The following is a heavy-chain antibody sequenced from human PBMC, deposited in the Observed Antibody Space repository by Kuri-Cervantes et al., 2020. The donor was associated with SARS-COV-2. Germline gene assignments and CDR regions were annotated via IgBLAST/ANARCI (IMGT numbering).Heavy chain of an antibody. CDR3: ARRGDNFWSGYYFDY. J-gene: IGHJ4*02. V-gene: IGHV4-39*01. D-gene: IGHD3-3*01. Sequence: SETLSLTCTVSCGPISSSRYHWGWSRQPPGKGLEGIGSNYYSGSTYYNPSLKRRVTISVDTSKNQFSLKLSSVTAADTAVYYCARRGDNFWSGYYFDYWGQGTLVTVSS. CDR2: NYYSGST. CDR1: CGPISSSRYH.